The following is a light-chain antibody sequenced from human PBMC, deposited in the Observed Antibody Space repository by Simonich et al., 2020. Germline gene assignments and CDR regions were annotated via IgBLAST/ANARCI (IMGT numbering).Light chain of an antibody. Sequence: QSALTQPASVSGSPGQSITISCTGTSSDVGGYNYVSWYQQHPGKAPKLMIYDVSKRPSGFSNRFSGSKSGNTASLTISGLQAEDEADYYCSSYTSSSTWLFGGGTKLTVL. CDR2: DVS. CDR3: SSYTSSSTWL. J-gene: IGLJ3*02. CDR1: SSDVGGYNY. V-gene: IGLV2-14*01.